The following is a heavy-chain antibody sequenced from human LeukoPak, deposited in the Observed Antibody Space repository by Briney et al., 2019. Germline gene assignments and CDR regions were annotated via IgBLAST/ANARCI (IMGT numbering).Heavy chain of an antibody. J-gene: IGHJ4*02. CDR1: GFTVSYNY. V-gene: IGHV3-53*01. Sequence: GGSLRLSCAASGFTVSYNYMSWVRQAPGKGLEWVSVIYSGGSTYYADSVKGRFTISRDNSKNTLSLQMNSLRAEDTAVYYCARGRDSSGYFDFDYWGQGTLVTVSS. CDR3: ARGRDSSGYFDFDY. CDR2: IYSGGST. D-gene: IGHD3-22*01.